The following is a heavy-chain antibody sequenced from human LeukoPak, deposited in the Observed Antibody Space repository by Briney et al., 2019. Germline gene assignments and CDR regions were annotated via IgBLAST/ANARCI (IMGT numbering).Heavy chain of an antibody. V-gene: IGHV1-24*01. J-gene: IGHJ4*02. D-gene: IGHD6-13*01. Sequence: ASVKVSCKVSGYTLTEIAMHWVRQAPGEGLEWMGGFDPQDRETVYAQKFQGRVTMTEDTSTDTAFMELSGLRSEDTALYYCAIIASAVTFDYSGQGALVTVSS. CDR2: FDPQDRET. CDR3: AIIASAVTFDY. CDR1: GYTLTEIA.